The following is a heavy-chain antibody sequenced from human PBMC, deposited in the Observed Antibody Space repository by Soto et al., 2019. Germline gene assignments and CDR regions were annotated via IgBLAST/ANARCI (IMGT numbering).Heavy chain of an antibody. Sequence: ASVKVSCKASGYTFTSYAMHWVRQAPGQRLEWMGWINTGNDNTKYSQNFQGRVTITRDTSATTAYMELSSLRYEDTAVYYCARESTRTTAPDYWGQGTLVTVSS. D-gene: IGHD4-17*01. CDR2: INTGNDNT. J-gene: IGHJ4*02. CDR1: GYTFTSYA. V-gene: IGHV1-3*04. CDR3: ARESTRTTAPDY.